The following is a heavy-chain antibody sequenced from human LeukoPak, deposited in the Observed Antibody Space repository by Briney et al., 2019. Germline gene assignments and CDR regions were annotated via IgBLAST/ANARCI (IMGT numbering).Heavy chain of an antibody. D-gene: IGHD3-10*01. V-gene: IGHV4-59*03. CDR2: VYYTGTT. Sequence: SETLSLTCTVSGGSITDYYWNWIRQSPEKGLEWIGYVYYTGTTYYSPSLKSRVAISLDRSKNQFSLNLNSVTAADTAVYYCARSVLWFGDLGYWGQGILVTVSS. CDR1: GGSITDYY. CDR3: ARSVLWFGDLGY. J-gene: IGHJ4*02.